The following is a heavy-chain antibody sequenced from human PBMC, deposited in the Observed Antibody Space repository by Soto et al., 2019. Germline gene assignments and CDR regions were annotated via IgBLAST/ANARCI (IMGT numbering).Heavy chain of an antibody. CDR1: GFTFSSYG. CDR3: AKDAVMDYADSLGYFDY. CDR2: ISYDGSNK. V-gene: IGHV3-30*18. D-gene: IGHD4-17*01. J-gene: IGHJ4*02. Sequence: PGGSLRLSCAASGFTFSSYGMHWVRQAPGKGLEWVAVISYDGSNKYYADSVKGRFAISRDNSKNTLYLQMNSLRAEDTAVYYCAKDAVMDYADSLGYFDYWGQGTLVTVSS.